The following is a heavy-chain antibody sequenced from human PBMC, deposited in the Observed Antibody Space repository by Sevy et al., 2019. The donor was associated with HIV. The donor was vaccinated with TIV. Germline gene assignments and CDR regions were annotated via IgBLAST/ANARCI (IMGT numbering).Heavy chain of an antibody. CDR1: GGSIRTFY. D-gene: IGHD6-13*01. CDR2: IYYSGST. Sequence: SETLSLTCTVSGGSIRTFYWSWIRQPPGKGLEWIGYIYYSGSTNYNPSLKSRVTLSVDTSKNRFSLKLSSVTAADTAVYYCARVPRTRSIAAAALYYFDYWGQGTLVTVSS. V-gene: IGHV4-59*01. J-gene: IGHJ4*02. CDR3: ARVPRTRSIAAAALYYFDY.